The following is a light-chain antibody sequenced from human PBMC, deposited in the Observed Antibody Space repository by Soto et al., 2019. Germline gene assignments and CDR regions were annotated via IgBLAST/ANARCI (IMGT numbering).Light chain of an antibody. CDR1: SSDVGGYNY. Sequence: LTQPASVSGSPGQSITISCTGTSSDVGGYNYVSWHQQHPGKVPKLMIYDVSYRPSGVSNRFSGSKSGNTASLTISGLQAEDEADYYCSSYTTSSTYVFGTGTKDTVL. V-gene: IGLV2-14*01. CDR2: DVS. CDR3: SSYTTSSTYV. J-gene: IGLJ1*01.